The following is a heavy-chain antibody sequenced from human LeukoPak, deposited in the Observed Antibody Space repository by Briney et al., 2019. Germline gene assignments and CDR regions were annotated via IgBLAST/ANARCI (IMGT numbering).Heavy chain of an antibody. CDR3: ANGGRGRTYYFDY. J-gene: IGHJ4*02. CDR2: ISGSGGST. V-gene: IGHV3-23*01. Sequence: GGSLRLSCAASGFTFSSYAMSWVRQAPGKGLEWVSAISGSGGSTYYADSVKGRSTISRDNSENTLYLQMNSLRAEDTAVYYCANGGRGRTYYFDYWGQGTLVTVSS. CDR1: GFTFSSYA. D-gene: IGHD3-16*01.